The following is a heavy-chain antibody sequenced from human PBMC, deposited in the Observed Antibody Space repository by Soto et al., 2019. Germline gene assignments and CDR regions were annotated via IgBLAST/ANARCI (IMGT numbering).Heavy chain of an antibody. CDR2: IIPSVGTA. D-gene: IGHD3-22*01. CDR3: ARGTNYYDSSGYYSSAENAFDF. CDR1: GGTFSSYA. V-gene: IGHV1-69*01. J-gene: IGHJ3*01. Sequence: QVQLVQSGAEVKKPGPSVKVSCKSSGGTFSSYALSWVRQAPGQGLEWMGWIIPSVGTANYALKFQGRVTITADESTSTADMELRSLRSEDTAVDYWARGTNYYDSSGYYSSAENAFDFWGQGTMVTFSA.